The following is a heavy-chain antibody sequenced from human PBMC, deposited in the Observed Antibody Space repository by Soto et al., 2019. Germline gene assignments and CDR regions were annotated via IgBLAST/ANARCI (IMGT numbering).Heavy chain of an antibody. J-gene: IGHJ4*02. D-gene: IGHD3-3*01. CDR3: ARVTYYDFWSGYPDY. V-gene: IGHV4-30-4*01. CDR2: IYYSGST. Sequence: SETLSLTCTVSGGSISSGDYYWSWIRQPPGKSLEWIGYIYYSGSTYYNPSLKSRVTISVDTSKNQFSLKLSSVTAADTAVYYCARVTYYDFWSGYPDYWGQGTLVTVSS. CDR1: GGSISSGDYY.